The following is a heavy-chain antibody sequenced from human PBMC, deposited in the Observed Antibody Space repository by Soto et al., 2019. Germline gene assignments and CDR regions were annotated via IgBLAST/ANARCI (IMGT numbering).Heavy chain of an antibody. J-gene: IGHJ5*02. Sequence: GASVKVSCKASGYTFTSYDINWVRQATGQGLEWMGWMNPNSGNTGYAQKFQGRVTMTRNTSISTAYMELSSLRSEDTAVYYCARGLALLWFGELLLWFDPWGQGTLVTVSS. CDR3: ARGLALLWFGELLLWFDP. CDR1: GYTFTSYD. V-gene: IGHV1-8*01. D-gene: IGHD3-10*01. CDR2: MNPNSGNT.